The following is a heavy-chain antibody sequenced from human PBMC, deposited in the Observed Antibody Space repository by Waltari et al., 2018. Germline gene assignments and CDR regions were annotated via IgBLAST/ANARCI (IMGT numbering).Heavy chain of an antibody. V-gene: IGHV4-39*07. CDR3: ARVECQNSCRGLRWRSGGYYYMDV. Sequence: QLQLQESGPGLVKPSETLSLTCTVPGGSISSSSYYWGWIRQPPGKGLEWIGSIYYSGSTYYNPSLKSRVTISVDTSKNQFSLKLGSVTAADTAVYYCARVECQNSCRGLRWRSGGYYYMDVWGKGTTVTISS. J-gene: IGHJ6*03. CDR1: GGSISSSSYY. D-gene: IGHD3-16*01. CDR2: IYYSGST.